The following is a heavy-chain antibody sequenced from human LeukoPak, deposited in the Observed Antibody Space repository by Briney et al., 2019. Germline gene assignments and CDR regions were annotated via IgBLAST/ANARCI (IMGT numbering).Heavy chain of an antibody. J-gene: IGHJ4*02. D-gene: IGHD2-2*01. CDR3: TTLKAGTSSFL. V-gene: IGHV3-15*01. Sequence: GGSLRLYCAASGFTFINAWMSWVRQAPGKGLEWVGRIKSKTDGGTADYAAPVKGRFTISRDDSKNTLYLQLSSLKTEDTAVYYCTTLKAGTSSFLWGQGTLVTVSS. CDR2: IKSKTDGGTA. CDR1: GFTFINAW.